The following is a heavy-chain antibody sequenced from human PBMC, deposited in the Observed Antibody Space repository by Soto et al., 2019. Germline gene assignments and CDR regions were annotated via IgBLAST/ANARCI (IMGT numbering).Heavy chain of an antibody. V-gene: IGHV3-15*04. CDR2: IDSKIDADKT. D-gene: IGHD3-16*02. CDR3: AKDRDHITFGGVIVNSCDY. Sequence: PGGSLRLSCTASGFTFSKAYMNWVRQAPGKGLEWVGQIDSKIDADKTDFAAPVKGRFTLSRDNSKNTLFLQMNSLGVEDTAVYYRAKDRDHITFGGVIVNSCDYWGKGNLVTVSS. CDR1: GFTFSKAY. J-gene: IGHJ4*02.